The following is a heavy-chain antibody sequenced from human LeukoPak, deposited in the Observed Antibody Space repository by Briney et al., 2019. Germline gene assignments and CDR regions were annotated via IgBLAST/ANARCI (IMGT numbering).Heavy chain of an antibody. CDR2: IIPIFGTA. Sequence: SVKVSCKASGGTFSSYAISWVRQAPGQGLEWMGGIIPIFGTANYAQKFQGRVTITADESTSTAYMELSSLRPEDTAVYYCARVVPAAIGGFWFDPWGQGTLVTVSS. CDR1: GGTFSSYA. J-gene: IGHJ5*02. D-gene: IGHD2-2*01. V-gene: IGHV1-69*01. CDR3: ARVVPAAIGGFWFDP.